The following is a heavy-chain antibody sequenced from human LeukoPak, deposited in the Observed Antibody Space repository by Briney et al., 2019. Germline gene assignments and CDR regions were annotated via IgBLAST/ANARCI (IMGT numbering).Heavy chain of an antibody. V-gene: IGHV1-69*04. CDR3: ARATAGADY. CDR2: IIPILDLA. Sequence: SVKVSCKASGYTFTSYGINWVRQAPGQGLEWMGRIIPILDLANYAQKFQGRVTITADKSTSTAYMELSSLRSEDTAAYYCARATAGADYWGQGTLVTVSS. CDR1: GYTFTSYG. J-gene: IGHJ4*02. D-gene: IGHD5-12*01.